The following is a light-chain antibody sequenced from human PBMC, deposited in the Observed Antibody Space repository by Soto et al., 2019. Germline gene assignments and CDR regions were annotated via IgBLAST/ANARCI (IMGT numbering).Light chain of an antibody. CDR2: GAS. J-gene: IGKJ4*01. CDR1: QSVSSN. Sequence: ETVMTQSPATLSVSPGERATLSCRASQSVSSNLAWYQQKPGQAPRLLIYGASTRATGIPARFSGSGSGTEFTLTISSLPSEDFAVYCCQQYNDWPTLTFGGGTKVEI. CDR3: QQYNDWPTLT. V-gene: IGKV3-15*01.